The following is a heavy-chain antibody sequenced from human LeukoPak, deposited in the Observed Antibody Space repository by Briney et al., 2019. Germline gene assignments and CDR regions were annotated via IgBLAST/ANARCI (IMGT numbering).Heavy chain of an antibody. Sequence: SETLSLTCAVSGYSVNNGYYWVWIRQPPGKGLEWIGSLYHSDSVYYNTALQSRVSMSVDTSKNQFSLKLSFVTAADTAVYYSARQHDSYFYYYVDVWGSGTTVTVSS. V-gene: IGHV4-38-2*01. CDR3: ARQHDSYFYYYVDV. J-gene: IGHJ6*03. CDR2: LYHSDSV. CDR1: GYSVNNGYY.